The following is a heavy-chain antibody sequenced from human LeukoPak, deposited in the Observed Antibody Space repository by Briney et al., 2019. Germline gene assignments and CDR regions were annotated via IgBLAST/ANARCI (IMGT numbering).Heavy chain of an antibody. V-gene: IGHV3-23*01. CDR2: IYGSGDAS. D-gene: IGHD1-14*01. CDR1: GFTFSSYA. J-gene: IGHJ4*02. CDR3: AKDLRKDGIWDIDY. Sequence: GGSLRLSCAASGFTFSSYAMNWVRQAPGKGLEWVSGIYGSGDASFYADSVKGRFTISRDNSQNTVFLQMGSLRDEDTALYYCAKDLRKDGIWDIDYWGQGTLVTVSS.